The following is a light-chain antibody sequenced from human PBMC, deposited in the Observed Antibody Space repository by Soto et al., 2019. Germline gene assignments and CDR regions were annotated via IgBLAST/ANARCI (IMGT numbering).Light chain of an antibody. Sequence: QSVLTQPASVSGSPGQSITISCTGTSSDVGDYNYVSWYQQHPGKVPKLMIYAVSNRPSGVSNRFSGSKSGNTASLTISGLQAEDEADYSCISYTRSSTPYVYGTGTKVTVL. CDR1: SSDVGDYNY. CDR2: AVS. CDR3: ISYTRSSTPYV. J-gene: IGLJ1*01. V-gene: IGLV2-14*01.